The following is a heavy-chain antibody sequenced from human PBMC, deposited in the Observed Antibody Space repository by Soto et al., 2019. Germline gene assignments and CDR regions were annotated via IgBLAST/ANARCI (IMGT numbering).Heavy chain of an antibody. V-gene: IGHV2-5*02. CDR3: AHAGDYDLLTFDH. CDR1: GFSLTTYDMG. CDR2: IYWDDDK. D-gene: IGHD4-17*01. Sequence: QITLKESGPTLVRPAQTLTLTCAFSGFSLTTYDMGVAWIRQPPGKALEWLALIYWDDDKRYSPSLTDRLAVSKDTSRDQVVLTITSLDPGDTATYFCAHAGDYDLLTFDHWGPGSLVTVSS. J-gene: IGHJ4*02.